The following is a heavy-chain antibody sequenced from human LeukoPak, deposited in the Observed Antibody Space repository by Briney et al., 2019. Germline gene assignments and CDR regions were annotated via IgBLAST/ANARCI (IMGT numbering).Heavy chain of an antibody. CDR1: GFTFSNYW. Sequence: GGSLRLSCAASGFTFSNYWMQWVRQAPGKGLEWVANIKQDGSDKYYVDSVKGRFTISRDNAKSSLYLQMNSLRAEDTAVYYCARRNFDYWGQGTLVTVSS. CDR2: IKQDGSDK. J-gene: IGHJ4*02. V-gene: IGHV3-7*03. CDR3: ARRNFDY.